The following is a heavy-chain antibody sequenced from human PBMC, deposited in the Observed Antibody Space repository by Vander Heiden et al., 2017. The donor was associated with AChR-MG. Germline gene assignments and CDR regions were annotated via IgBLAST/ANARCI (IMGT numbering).Heavy chain of an antibody. Sequence: QVQLVQSGPEAKKPGASVKVSCKASGYTFTSYTIHWVRQGPGQRLEWMGRINAGNGDTKYLQKFQGRVTITRDTSANTAYMELSRLRTDDTAVFYCARGYSSGRFDFQLWGQGTLGTVSS. CDR1: GYTFTSYT. V-gene: IGHV1-3*01. D-gene: IGHD6-19*01. CDR3: ARGYSSGRFDFQL. CDR2: INAGNGDT. J-gene: IGHJ1*01.